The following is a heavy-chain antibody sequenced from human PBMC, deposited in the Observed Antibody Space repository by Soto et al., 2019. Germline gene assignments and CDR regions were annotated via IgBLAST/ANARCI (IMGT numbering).Heavy chain of an antibody. D-gene: IGHD2-21*02. V-gene: IGHV3-33*01. CDR1: GFTFSSYG. CDR3: GREGTADCGGDCSLFDN. Sequence: QVQLVESGGGVVQSGRSLRLSCAASGFTFSSYGMHWVRQAPGKGLEWVALVWFDGSKKYYADSVKGRFTISRDNSKKRMYLQMNSLRVEDTAVYYCGREGTADCGGDCSLFDNWRKATLVTVSS. CDR2: VWFDGSKK. J-gene: IGHJ4*02.